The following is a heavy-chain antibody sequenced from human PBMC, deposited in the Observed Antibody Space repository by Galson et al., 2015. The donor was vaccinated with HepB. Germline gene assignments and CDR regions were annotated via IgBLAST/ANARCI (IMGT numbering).Heavy chain of an antibody. V-gene: IGHV1-24*01. CDR3: ATAPTNIIVAALKY. Sequence: SVKVSCKVSGYTLTKLSMHWVRQAPGKGLEWMGGFDPEDGETIYAQKFQGRVTMTEDTSTDTAYMELSSLRSEDTAVYYCATAPTNIIVAALKYWGQGTLVTVSS. CDR2: FDPEDGET. J-gene: IGHJ4*02. CDR1: GYTLTKLS. D-gene: IGHD6-13*01.